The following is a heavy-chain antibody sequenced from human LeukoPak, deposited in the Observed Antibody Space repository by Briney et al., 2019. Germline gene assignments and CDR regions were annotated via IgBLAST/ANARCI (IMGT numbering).Heavy chain of an antibody. CDR3: ARLPTMVRELDY. D-gene: IGHD3-10*01. Sequence: SETLSLTCTVSGGSISSSSYYWGWIRQPPGKGLEWIGSIYYSGSPYYNPSLKSRVTIPVDTSKNQFSLKLSSVTAADTTVYYCARLPTMVRELDYWGQGTLVTVSS. V-gene: IGHV4-39*01. CDR1: GGSISSSSYY. CDR2: IYYSGSP. J-gene: IGHJ4*02.